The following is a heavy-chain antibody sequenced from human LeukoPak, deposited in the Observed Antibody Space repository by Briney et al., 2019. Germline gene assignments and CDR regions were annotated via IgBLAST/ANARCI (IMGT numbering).Heavy chain of an antibody. CDR2: ISAYNGNT. V-gene: IGHV1-18*01. D-gene: IGHD3-22*01. J-gene: IGHJ6*03. Sequence: ASVKVSCKASGYTFTSYGISWVRQAPGQGLEWMGWISAYNGNTNYAQKLQGRVTMTTDTSTSTAYMELRSLRSDDTAVYYCARSTDYYDSSGYYYMDVWGKGTTGTVSS. CDR1: GYTFTSYG. CDR3: ARSTDYYDSSGYYYMDV.